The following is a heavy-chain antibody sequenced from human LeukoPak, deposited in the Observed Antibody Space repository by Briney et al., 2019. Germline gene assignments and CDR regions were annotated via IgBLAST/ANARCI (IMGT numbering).Heavy chain of an antibody. V-gene: IGHV3-48*03. CDR1: GFTFGSFE. CDR3: ARELGDYVVYDAFNT. Sequence: GESLRLSCAASGFTFGSFEMNWVRQAPGKGLEWLSYISSSGSNKYYADSLKGRFTISRDNAKNSLYLQMNSLTAEDTAEYYCARELGDYVVYDAFNTWGQGTRVTVSS. CDR2: ISSSGSNK. J-gene: IGHJ3*02. D-gene: IGHD4-17*01.